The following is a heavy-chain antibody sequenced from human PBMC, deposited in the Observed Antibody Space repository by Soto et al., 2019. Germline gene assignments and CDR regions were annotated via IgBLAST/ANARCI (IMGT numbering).Heavy chain of an antibody. CDR2: IYGGGNGP. J-gene: IGHJ4*02. CDR1: GFTFSDFA. V-gene: IGHV3-23*01. CDR3: AKMEGMDPWAYSFDY. D-gene: IGHD2-2*03. Sequence: EVPVLESGGGLVQPGGSLRLSCAATGFTFSDFAMSWVRQAPGQGLEWVSRIYGGGNGPHYADSVKGRVTISRDNSKNTLYLQMNSLRAEDTAVYYCAKMEGMDPWAYSFDYWGQGTLVTVSS.